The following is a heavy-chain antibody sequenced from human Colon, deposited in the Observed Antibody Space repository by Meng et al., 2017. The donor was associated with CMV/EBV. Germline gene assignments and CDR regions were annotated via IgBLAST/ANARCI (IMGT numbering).Heavy chain of an antibody. J-gene: IGHJ4*02. CDR3: ASTGPLYGLYFCY. V-gene: IGHV3-7*01. Sequence: GESLKISCEASGFTFSRSALHWVRRAPGKGLEWVAKTNEDGSDKYYVDSVKGRFTIFRDNAKNSVYLQMNSLRAEDTAVYYCASTGPLYGLYFCYWGQGTLVTVSS. CDR1: GFTFSRSA. D-gene: IGHD2-8*01. CDR2: TNEDGSDK.